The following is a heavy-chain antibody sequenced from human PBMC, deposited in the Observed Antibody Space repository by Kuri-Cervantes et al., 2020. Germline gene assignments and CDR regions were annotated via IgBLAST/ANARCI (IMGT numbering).Heavy chain of an antibody. CDR2: IYYSGST. Sequence: SETLSLTCTVSGGSISSSSYYWGWIRQPPGKGLEWIGYIYYSGSTNSNPSLKSRVTISVDTSKNQFSLTLSSVTAADTAVYYCASSPVYYYGMDVWGQGTTVTVSS. J-gene: IGHJ6*02. CDR1: GGSISSSSYY. CDR3: ASSPVYYYGMDV. V-gene: IGHV4-61*05.